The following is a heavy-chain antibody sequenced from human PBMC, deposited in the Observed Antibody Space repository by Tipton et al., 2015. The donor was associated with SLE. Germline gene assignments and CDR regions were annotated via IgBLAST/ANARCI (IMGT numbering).Heavy chain of an antibody. CDR3: ARSDLASAPYDY. V-gene: IGHV3-48*03. CDR1: GFSLSTYE. CDR2: ITTGGDNI. D-gene: IGHD3-3*02. J-gene: IGHJ4*02. Sequence: GSLRLSCAASGFSLSTYEMNWVRQAPGKGLEWLSHITTGGDNIYYADSVKGRFIISRDNSRSTLYLQMNSLRVDDTAVYYCARSDLASAPYDYWGRGTLVTVSS.